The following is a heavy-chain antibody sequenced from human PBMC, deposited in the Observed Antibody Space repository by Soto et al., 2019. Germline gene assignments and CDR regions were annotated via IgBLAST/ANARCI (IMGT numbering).Heavy chain of an antibody. CDR1: GFTVTKYW. CDR3: ATDHMRD. V-gene: IGHV3-7*05. J-gene: IGHJ4*02. Sequence: ELQLVESGGGLVQLGGSLRLSCETSGFTVTKYWMSWVRQVPGKGLEWVAIIKQDGSEKYYLDSVKGRFTISRDNAKNSLDLQMNSLRAEDTAVYYCATDHMRDWGQGTLVTVSS. CDR2: IKQDGSEK.